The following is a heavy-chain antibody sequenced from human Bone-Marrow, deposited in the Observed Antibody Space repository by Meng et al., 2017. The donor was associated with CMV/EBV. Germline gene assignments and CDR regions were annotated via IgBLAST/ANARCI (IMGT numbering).Heavy chain of an antibody. J-gene: IGHJ5*02. V-gene: IGHV4-31*03. CDR2: IYYSGST. D-gene: IGHD3-3*01. CDR1: GGSISSGGYY. Sequence: SETLSLTCTVSGGSISSGGYYWSWIRQHPGKGLEWIGYIYYSGSTYYNPSLKSRVTISVDTSKNQFSLKLSSVTAADTAVYYCARGITIFGVVTAHNWFDPWGQGTLVTVSS. CDR3: ARGITIFGVVTAHNWFDP.